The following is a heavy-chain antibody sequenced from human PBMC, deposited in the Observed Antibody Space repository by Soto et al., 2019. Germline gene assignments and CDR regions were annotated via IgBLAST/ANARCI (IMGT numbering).Heavy chain of an antibody. D-gene: IGHD3-10*01. CDR2: ISPDGGRT. Sequence: ASVKVSCKASGYTFTTYYMHWVRQAPGQGLEWMGIISPDGGRTSYAQKFQGRVTMTRDTSTSTAYMELRSLRSDDTAVYYCARVSGKAMVRVRAYGMDVWGQGTTVTVSS. CDR3: ARVSGKAMVRVRAYGMDV. CDR1: GYTFTTYY. V-gene: IGHV1-46*01. J-gene: IGHJ6*02.